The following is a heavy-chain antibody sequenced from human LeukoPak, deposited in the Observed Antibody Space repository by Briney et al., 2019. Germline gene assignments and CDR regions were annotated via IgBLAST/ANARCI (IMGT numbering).Heavy chain of an antibody. CDR2: IYYSGST. CDR3: ARSPLQLEPISFDY. J-gene: IGHJ4*02. V-gene: IGHV4-59*01. CDR1: GGSISSYY. D-gene: IGHD1-1*01. Sequence: SETLSLICTVSGGSISSYYWSWIRQPPGKGLEWIGYIYYSGSTNYNPSLKSRVTISVDTSKNQFSLKLSSVTAADTAVYYCARSPLQLEPISFDYWGQGTLVTVSS.